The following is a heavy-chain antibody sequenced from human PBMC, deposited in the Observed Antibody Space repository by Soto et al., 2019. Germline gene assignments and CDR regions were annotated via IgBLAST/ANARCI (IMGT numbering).Heavy chain of an antibody. CDR3: ARTPDIVLVPAAMPFDY. Sequence: QVQLQESGPGLVKPSQTLSLTCTVSGGSISSGGYYWSWIRQHPGKGLEWIGYIYYSGSTYYNPSLKSRVTISVDPSKNHFSLKLSSVTAADTAVYYCARTPDIVLVPAAMPFDYWGQGTLVTVSS. CDR1: GGSISSGGYY. D-gene: IGHD2-2*01. V-gene: IGHV4-31*03. J-gene: IGHJ4*02. CDR2: IYYSGST.